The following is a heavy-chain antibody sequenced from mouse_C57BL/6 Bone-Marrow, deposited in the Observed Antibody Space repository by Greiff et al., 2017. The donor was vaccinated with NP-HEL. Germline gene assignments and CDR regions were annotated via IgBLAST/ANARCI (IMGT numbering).Heavy chain of an antibody. Sequence: QVQLQQSGPGLVQPSQSLSITCTVSGFSLTSYGVHWVRQSPGKGLEWLGVIWSGGSPDYNAAFISRLSISKDNSKSQVFFKMNSLQADDTAIYYCARNGITGYFDYWGQGTTLTVSS. CDR3: ARNGITGYFDY. J-gene: IGHJ2*01. V-gene: IGHV2-2*01. CDR1: GFSLTSYG. D-gene: IGHD1-1*01. CDR2: IWSGGSP.